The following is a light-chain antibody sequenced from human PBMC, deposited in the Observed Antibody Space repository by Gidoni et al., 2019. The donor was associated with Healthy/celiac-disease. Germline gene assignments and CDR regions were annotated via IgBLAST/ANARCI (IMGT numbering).Light chain of an antibody. CDR1: QSVLYSSNNQNY. Sequence: DIVMTPSTDSLSLSLGEMSTINCKSSQSVLYSSNNQNYLAWYQQKPGQPPKRLIYWASTREAGVPDRWSGSGSGTDFTPTISSRQAEDVAVDYCQQYHSTPLTFGGGTKVEIK. CDR2: WAS. V-gene: IGKV4-1*01. CDR3: QQYHSTPLT. J-gene: IGKJ4*01.